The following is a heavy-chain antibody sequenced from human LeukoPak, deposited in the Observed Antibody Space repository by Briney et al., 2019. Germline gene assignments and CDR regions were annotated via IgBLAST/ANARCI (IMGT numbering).Heavy chain of an antibody. CDR2: FHAGGGP. CDR1: GFNVTTNN. J-gene: IGHJ1*01. Sequence: GGSLRLSCVGSGFNVTTNNMYWVRQAPGKGLECVSAFHAGGGPDYADSVRDRFTISRDNSKNTLCLQMNSLRAEDTAVYYCAVFRGVRAEYFQHWGQGTLVTVSS. CDR3: AVFRGVRAEYFQH. V-gene: IGHV3-66*01. D-gene: IGHD3-10*01.